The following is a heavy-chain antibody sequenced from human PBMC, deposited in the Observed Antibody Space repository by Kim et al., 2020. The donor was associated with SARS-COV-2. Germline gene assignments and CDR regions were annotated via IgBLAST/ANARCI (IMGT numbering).Heavy chain of an antibody. CDR1: GFTFSSYS. V-gene: IGHV3-21*01. J-gene: IGHJ4*02. D-gene: IGHD4-17*01. Sequence: GGSLRLSCAASGFTFSSYSMNWVRQAPGKGLEWVSSISSSSSYIYYADSVKGRFTISRDNAKNSLYLQMNSLRAEDTAVYYCAIIPALYGDYDNFDYWGQGTLVTVSS. CDR3: AIIPALYGDYDNFDY. CDR2: ISSSSSYI.